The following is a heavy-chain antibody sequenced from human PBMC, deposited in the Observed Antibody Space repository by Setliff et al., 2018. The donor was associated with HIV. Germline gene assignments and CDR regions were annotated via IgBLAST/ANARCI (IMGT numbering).Heavy chain of an antibody. CDR3: ARGRVDIVVTDYLDV. Sequence: KTSETLSLTCAVSGYSISSGYYWGWIRQPPGKGLEWIGSIYQSGSRNYNPSLKSRVTISVDTSKNQFSLKLSSVTAADTAMYYCARGRVDIVVTDYLDVWGKGTTVTVS. V-gene: IGHV4-38-2*01. CDR2: IYQSGSR. CDR1: GYSISSGYY. J-gene: IGHJ6*03. D-gene: IGHD2-21*01.